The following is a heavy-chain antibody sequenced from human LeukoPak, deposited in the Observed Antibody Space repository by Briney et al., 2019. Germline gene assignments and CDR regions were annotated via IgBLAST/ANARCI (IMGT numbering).Heavy chain of an antibody. J-gene: IGHJ6*04. V-gene: IGHV3-48*03. CDR2: ISSSGSTI. D-gene: IGHD3-10*02. CDR1: GFTFSSYA. Sequence: GGSMRLSCAASGFTFSSYAMSWVRQAPGKGLEWVSYISSSGSTIYYADSVKGRFTISRDNAKNSLYLQMNSLRAEDTAVYYCAELGITMIGGVWGKGTTVTISS. CDR3: AELGITMIGGV.